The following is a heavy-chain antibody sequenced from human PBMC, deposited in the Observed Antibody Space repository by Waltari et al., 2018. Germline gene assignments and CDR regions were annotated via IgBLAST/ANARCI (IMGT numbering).Heavy chain of an antibody. CDR2: IYYSGST. Sequence: QLQLQESGPGLVKPSETLSLTCTVSGGSISSSSYYWGWIRQPPGKGLEWIGSIYYSGSTYYNPSLKSRVTISVDTSKNQFSLKLSSVTAADTAVYYCASRPPVEGLQFFDYWGQGTLVTVSS. V-gene: IGHV4-39*01. J-gene: IGHJ4*02. D-gene: IGHD4-4*01. CDR3: ASRPPVEGLQFFDY. CDR1: GGSISSSSYY.